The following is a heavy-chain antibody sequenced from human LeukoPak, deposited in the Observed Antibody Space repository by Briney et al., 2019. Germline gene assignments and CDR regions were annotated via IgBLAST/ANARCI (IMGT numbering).Heavy chain of an antibody. Sequence: GESLKISCKGSGYRFNSNWIGWVRQRPGKGLEWMGIIYPGDSDTRYSPSFQGQVTISADKSITTAYVQWSSLKASDTAIYYCARRKRWLRSNYWYFDLWGRGTLVTVSS. CDR2: IYPGDSDT. CDR1: GYRFNSNW. V-gene: IGHV5-51*01. D-gene: IGHD5-24*01. CDR3: ARRKRWLRSNYWYFDL. J-gene: IGHJ2*01.